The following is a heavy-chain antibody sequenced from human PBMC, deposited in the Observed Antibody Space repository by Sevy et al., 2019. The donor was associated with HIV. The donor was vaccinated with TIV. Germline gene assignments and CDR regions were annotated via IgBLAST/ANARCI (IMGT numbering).Heavy chain of an antibody. D-gene: IGHD6-13*01. CDR3: GKEVDGGIAAAGTGEFDP. Sequence: GGSLRLSCAASGFTFDDYAIHWVRQAPGKGLEWVSGISWKSGSIGYADSVKGRLTISRDNAHNSLYLQMNSLRADDTALYYCGKEVDGGIAAAGTGEFDPWGQGTLVTVSS. V-gene: IGHV3-9*01. CDR2: ISWKSGSI. J-gene: IGHJ5*02. CDR1: GFTFDDYA.